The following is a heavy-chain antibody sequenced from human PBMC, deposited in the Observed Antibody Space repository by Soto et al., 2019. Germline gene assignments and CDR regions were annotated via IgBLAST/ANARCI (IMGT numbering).Heavy chain of an antibody. CDR3: AKLLWQNRILDY. V-gene: IGHV3-23*04. CDR2: ISGNGVDT. D-gene: IGHD2-21*01. Sequence: EVQLVESGGGLVQPGGSLRLSCVASGFTFSFSAMSWVRRAPGKGLEWVSTISGNGVDTHYPDSVEGRFIISRDNSKNTLYLQMNSLRAEDTAVYFCAKLLWQNRILDYWGQGTLVTVSS. J-gene: IGHJ4*02. CDR1: GFTFSFSA.